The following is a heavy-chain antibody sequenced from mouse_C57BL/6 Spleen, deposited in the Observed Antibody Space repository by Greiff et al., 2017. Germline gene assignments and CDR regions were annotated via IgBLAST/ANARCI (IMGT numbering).Heavy chain of an antibody. J-gene: IGHJ1*03. CDR2: IDPTSGGT. D-gene: IGHD1-1*01. V-gene: IGHV1-72*01. Sequence: VQLQQPGAELVKPGASVKLSCKASGYTFPSYWMHWVKQRPGRGLEWIGRIDPTSGGTKYNEKFKSKAPLTVDKPSSTAYMQLSSLTSEEYAVYYCVGQITTVVYWYFDVWGTGTTVTVSS. CDR3: VGQITTVVYWYFDV. CDR1: GYTFPSYW.